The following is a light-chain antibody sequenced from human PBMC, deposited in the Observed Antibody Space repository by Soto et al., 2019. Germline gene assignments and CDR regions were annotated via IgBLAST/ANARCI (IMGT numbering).Light chain of an antibody. CDR1: QSISSW. J-gene: IGKJ1*01. CDR2: KAS. Sequence: DIQMTQSPSTLSASVGDRVTITCRASQSISSWLAWYQQKPGKAPKLLIYKASSFKSGVPSRFSGSGSGTEFTLTISSLQPDDFATYYCQQYNSYSWTFGQGTKVEIK. V-gene: IGKV1-5*03. CDR3: QQYNSYSWT.